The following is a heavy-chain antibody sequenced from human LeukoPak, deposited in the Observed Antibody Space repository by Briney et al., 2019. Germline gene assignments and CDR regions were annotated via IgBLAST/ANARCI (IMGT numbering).Heavy chain of an antibody. Sequence: QPGGSLRLSRAVSGFTFSTYWMSWVRQAPGKGLEWVANIKQDGSQKYYVHSVKGRFTISRDNAKNSLYLQMNSLRAEDTAVYYCATTLNVATAGYFWGQGTLVTVSS. CDR2: IKQDGSQK. J-gene: IGHJ4*02. V-gene: IGHV3-7*01. CDR1: GFTFSTYW. CDR3: ATTLNVATAGYF. D-gene: IGHD6-13*01.